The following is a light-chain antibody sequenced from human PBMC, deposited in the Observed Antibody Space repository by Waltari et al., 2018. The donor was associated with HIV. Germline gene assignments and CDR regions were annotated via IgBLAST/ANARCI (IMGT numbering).Light chain of an antibody. CDR2: GAS. J-gene: IGKJ1*01. CDR1: QSVSSN. CDR3: QQYNNWPLTWT. V-gene: IGKV3-15*01. Sequence: EIVMTQSPATLSVSPGERATISCRASQSVSSNLAWYQQKAGQAPRLLLYGASTRATGIPARVSGSGSGTEFTLTISSLQSEDFAIYYCQQYNNWPLTWTFGQGTKVEIK.